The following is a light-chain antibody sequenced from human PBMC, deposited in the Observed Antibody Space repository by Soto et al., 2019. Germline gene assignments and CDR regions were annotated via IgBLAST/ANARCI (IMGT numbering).Light chain of an antibody. CDR2: EVT. J-gene: IGLJ1*01. CDR1: SSDVGGYNY. Sequence: QSALTQPASVSGSPGQSITISCTGTSSDVGGYNYVSWYQQHPGKAPKLMIYEVTNRPSGVSNRFSGSKSGNTASLTISGLHADDEADYYCSSYTSSITYVFGTGTKVTVL. CDR3: SSYTSSITYV. V-gene: IGLV2-14*01.